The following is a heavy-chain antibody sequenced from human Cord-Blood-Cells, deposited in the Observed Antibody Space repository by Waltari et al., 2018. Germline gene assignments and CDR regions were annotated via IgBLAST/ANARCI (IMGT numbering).Heavy chain of an antibody. V-gene: IGHV3-53*01. Sequence: EVQLVESGGGLIQPGGSLRLSCAASGFTVSSDYMSWVRQAPGKGLEWVSVIYIGCSTYDDDSWQGRFTISRNNSKNTLYLQMNSLRAEDTAVYYCARGFCSSTSCYAFDIWGQGTMVTVSS. CDR1: GFTVSSDY. CDR3: ARGFCSSTSCYAFDI. CDR2: IYIGCST. D-gene: IGHD2-2*01. J-gene: IGHJ3*02.